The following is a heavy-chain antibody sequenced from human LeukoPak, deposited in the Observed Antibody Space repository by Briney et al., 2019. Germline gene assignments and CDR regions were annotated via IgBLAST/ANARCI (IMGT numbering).Heavy chain of an antibody. Sequence: PGGSLRLSCAASGFTFSSYSMNWVRQAPGKGLEWVSSISSSSSYIYYADSVKGRFTISRDDAKNSLYLQMNSLRAEDTAAYYCARDPLSAYDYYFDYWGQGTLVTVSS. V-gene: IGHV3-21*01. CDR3: ARDPLSAYDYYFDY. J-gene: IGHJ4*02. D-gene: IGHD5-12*01. CDR2: ISSSSSYI. CDR1: GFTFSSYS.